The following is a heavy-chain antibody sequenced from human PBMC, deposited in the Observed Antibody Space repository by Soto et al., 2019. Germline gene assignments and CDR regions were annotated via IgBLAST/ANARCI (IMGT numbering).Heavy chain of an antibody. CDR3: ARDNNWSYDS. CDR1: GFTFSSYW. J-gene: IGHJ4*02. CDR2: IKPDGSRT. Sequence: GSLRLSCAASGFTFSSYWMHWVRQAPGEGLVWVSYIKPDGSRTKDADSVKGRFTISRDNARNTLYLRMNSLRAEDTAVYYCARDNNWSYDSWGRGTLVTVSS. V-gene: IGHV3-74*03. D-gene: IGHD1-1*01.